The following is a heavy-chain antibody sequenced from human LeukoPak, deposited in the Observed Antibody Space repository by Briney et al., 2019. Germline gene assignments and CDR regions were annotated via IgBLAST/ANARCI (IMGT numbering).Heavy chain of an antibody. CDR3: ARARRTSSGWYYFDS. CDR1: GYTFTSYD. Sequence: ASVKVSCKDSGYTFTSYDINWVRQATGQGLEWMGWMNPNSGNTGYAQKFQGRVTMTRNTPISTAYMELSSLRSEDTAVYYCARARRTSSGWYYFDSWGQGTLVTVSS. D-gene: IGHD6-19*01. CDR2: MNPNSGNT. J-gene: IGHJ4*02. V-gene: IGHV1-8*01.